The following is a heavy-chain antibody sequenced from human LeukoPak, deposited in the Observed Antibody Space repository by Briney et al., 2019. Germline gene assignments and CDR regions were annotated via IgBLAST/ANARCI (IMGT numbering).Heavy chain of an antibody. J-gene: IGHJ4*02. CDR2: IKQDGSEI. CDR1: GLSVSDYW. Sequence: GGSLRLSCAASGLSVSDYWMTWVRQAPGKGPEWVANIKQDGSEIYSVDSVKGRFPISRDNAKSSLYLQMNSLRGEDTAVYYCARGHTLTYWGQGTLVTVSS. CDR3: ARGHTLTY. V-gene: IGHV3-7*04.